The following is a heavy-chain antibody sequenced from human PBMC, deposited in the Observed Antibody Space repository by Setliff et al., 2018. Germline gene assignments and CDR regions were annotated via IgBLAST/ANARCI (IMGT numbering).Heavy chain of an antibody. CDR2: IYYSGST. V-gene: IGHV4-31*03. CDR1: GDSISRGGYY. CDR3: ARDRRGGYGAINWFDP. Sequence: PSETLSLTCSVSGDSISRGGYYWSWIRQQPGKGLEWIASIYYSGSTYYNPSLKSRLRVSMDSSKNQFYLDLSSVTAADTAVYYCARDRRGGYGAINWFDPWGQGTLVTVSS. D-gene: IGHD3-16*01. J-gene: IGHJ5*02.